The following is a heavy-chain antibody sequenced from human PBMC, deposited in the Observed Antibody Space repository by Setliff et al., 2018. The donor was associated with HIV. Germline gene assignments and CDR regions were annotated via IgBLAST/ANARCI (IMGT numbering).Heavy chain of an antibody. Sequence: SETLSLTCTVSGGSISSGAYYWTWIRQHPGKGLEWIGYFYYTGSDYYNPSLKSRVTISVDTSKNQFSLKLRSVTAADTAVYYCARGAGLYGDYHVYWGQGTLVTVSS. J-gene: IGHJ4*02. CDR2: FYYTGSD. CDR1: GGSISSGAYY. CDR3: ARGAGLYGDYHVY. D-gene: IGHD4-17*01. V-gene: IGHV4-31*03.